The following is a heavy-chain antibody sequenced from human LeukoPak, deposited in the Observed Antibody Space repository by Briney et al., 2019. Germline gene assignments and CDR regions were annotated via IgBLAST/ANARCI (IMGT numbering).Heavy chain of an antibody. D-gene: IGHD4-17*01. CDR2: ISGSGGNT. J-gene: IGHJ4*02. CDR3: AKDGYGDPFDY. CDR1: GFTFSSYA. V-gene: IGHV3-23*01. Sequence: GGSLRLSCAASGFTFSSYAMSWVRQAPGKGLEWVSAISGSGGNTYHADSVKGRFTTSRDNSKNTLYLQMNSLRAEDTAVYYCAKDGYGDPFDYWGQGTLVTVSS.